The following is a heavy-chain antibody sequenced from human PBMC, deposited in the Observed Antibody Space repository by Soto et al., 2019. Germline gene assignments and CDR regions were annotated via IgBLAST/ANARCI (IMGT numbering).Heavy chain of an antibody. CDR3: ARDLGSSGYYLPFDY. Sequence: PSETLSLTCAVSGYSISSGYYWGWIRQPPGKGLEWIGSIYHSGSTYYNPSLKSRVTISVDTSKNQFSLKLSSVTAADTAVYYCARDLGSSGYYLPFDYWGQGTLVTVS. V-gene: IGHV4-38-2*02. D-gene: IGHD3-22*01. CDR2: IYHSGST. CDR1: GYSISSGYY. J-gene: IGHJ4*02.